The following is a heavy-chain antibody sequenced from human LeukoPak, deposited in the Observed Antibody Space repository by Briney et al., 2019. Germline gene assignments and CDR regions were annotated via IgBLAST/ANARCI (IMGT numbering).Heavy chain of an antibody. Sequence: ASVQVSCKDSGYTFTRYAINWLRQAPGQGLEWMGWINMYTANPAYAQGFTERFVFSLDTSVTTAYLQISNLKTEDTAVYYCARHDNDDDFDYWGQGTLVTVSS. D-gene: IGHD3-16*01. CDR1: GYTFTRYA. V-gene: IGHV7-4-1*02. CDR3: ARHDNDDDFDY. CDR2: INMYTANP. J-gene: IGHJ4*02.